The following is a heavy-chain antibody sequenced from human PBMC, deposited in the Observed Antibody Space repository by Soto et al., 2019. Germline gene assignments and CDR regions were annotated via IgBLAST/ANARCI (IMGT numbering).Heavy chain of an antibody. D-gene: IGHD3-9*01. CDR3: ARHNGYYGILTGYYYYYYGMDV. Sequence: GESLKISCKGSGYSFTSYWIGWVRQMPGKGLEWMGIIYPGDSDTRYSPSFQGQVTISADKSISTAYLQWSSLKASDTAMYYCARHNGYYGILTGYYYYYYGMDVWGQGTTVTVSS. CDR1: GYSFTSYW. CDR2: IYPGDSDT. J-gene: IGHJ6*02. V-gene: IGHV5-51*01.